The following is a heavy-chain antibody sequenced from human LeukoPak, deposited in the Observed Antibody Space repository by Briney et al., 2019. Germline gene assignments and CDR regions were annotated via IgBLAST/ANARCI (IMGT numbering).Heavy chain of an antibody. Sequence: GGSLRLSCAASGFTFSSYGMHWVRQAPGKGLEWVSYISSSGSTIYYADSVKGRFTISRDNAKHSLYLKMNSLRAEDTALYYCAKGPLYYYDSTGRIDYWGQGTLVTVSS. V-gene: IGHV3-48*04. J-gene: IGHJ4*02. CDR2: ISSSGSTI. CDR1: GFTFSSYG. CDR3: AKGPLYYYDSTGRIDY. D-gene: IGHD3-22*01.